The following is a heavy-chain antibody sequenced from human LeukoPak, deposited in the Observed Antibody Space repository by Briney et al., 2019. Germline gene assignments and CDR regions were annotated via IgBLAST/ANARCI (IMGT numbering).Heavy chain of an antibody. CDR3: ARDYYCSGGSCLYFDY. V-gene: IGHV3-33*01. Sequence: GGSLRLSCAASGFTFSSYGMHWVRQAPGKGLEWVAVMYYDGISKYYADSVKGRFTISRDKSNNTLFLQMNSLRVEDTAVYYCARDYYCSGGSCLYFDYWGQGTLVTVSS. CDR1: GFTFSSYG. D-gene: IGHD2-15*01. CDR2: MYYDGISK. J-gene: IGHJ4*02.